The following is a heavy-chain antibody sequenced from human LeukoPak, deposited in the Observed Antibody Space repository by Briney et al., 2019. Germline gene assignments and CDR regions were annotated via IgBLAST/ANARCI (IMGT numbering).Heavy chain of an antibody. J-gene: IGHJ6*03. CDR1: GGSISSNY. D-gene: IGHD3-10*01. CDR3: AREIRQERVGYYYYYMDV. Sequence: SETLSLTCNVSGGSISSNYWSWIRQPPGKGLEWIGYIYYSGSTNYNPSLKSRVTISVDTSKNQFSLKLSSVTAADTAVYYCAREIRQERVGYYYYYMDVWGKGTTVTVSS. V-gene: IGHV4-59*01. CDR2: IYYSGST.